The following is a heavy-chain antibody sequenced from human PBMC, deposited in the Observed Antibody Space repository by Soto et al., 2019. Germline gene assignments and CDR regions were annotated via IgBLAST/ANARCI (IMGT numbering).Heavy chain of an antibody. CDR1: GFTFCGSA. D-gene: IGHD1-1*01. J-gene: IGHJ5*01. Sequence: VQLLESGGGLVQPGGSLRLSCAASGFTFCGSAMSWVRQPPGKGLEWVSSINDRGDDTYYADSVKGRFTISRDNSKNTLCLQDDTLRADATAMFSCAKSCPQSSAWDHWDSWGQGTLVTVSS. CDR2: INDRGDDT. V-gene: IGHV3-23*01. CDR3: AKSCPQSSAWDHWDS.